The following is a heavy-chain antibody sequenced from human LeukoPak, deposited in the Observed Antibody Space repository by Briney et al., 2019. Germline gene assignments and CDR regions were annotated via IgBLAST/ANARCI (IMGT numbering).Heavy chain of an antibody. V-gene: IGHV4-59*08. Sequence: SETLSLTCTVSGGSISSYYWSWIRQPPGKGLEWIGYIYYSGSTYYNPSLKSRVTISVDTSKNQFSLKLSSVTAADTAVYYCARGYYDFWSGYPFFDYWGQGTLVTVSS. D-gene: IGHD3-3*01. CDR1: GGSISSYY. J-gene: IGHJ4*02. CDR2: IYYSGST. CDR3: ARGYYDFWSGYPFFDY.